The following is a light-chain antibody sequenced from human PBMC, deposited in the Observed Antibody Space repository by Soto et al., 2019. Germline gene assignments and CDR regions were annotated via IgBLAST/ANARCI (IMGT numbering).Light chain of an antibody. CDR1: SSDVGDYDY. V-gene: IGLV2-14*03. CDR3: CSYTTTSTFV. CDR2: EVF. Sequence: QSALTQPASVSGSPGQSITISCTGTSSDVGDYDYVSWYQQHPGKVPKLMIYEVFRRPSGISDRFSGSKSGNTASLTISGLQAEDEAHYYCCSYTTTSTFVFGGGTKLTVL. J-gene: IGLJ2*01.